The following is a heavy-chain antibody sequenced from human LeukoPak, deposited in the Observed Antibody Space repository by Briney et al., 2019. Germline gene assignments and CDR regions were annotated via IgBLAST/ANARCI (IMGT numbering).Heavy chain of an antibody. Sequence: ASVKVSCKASGYTFTSYYKHWVRQAPGQGLEWMGIINPSGGSTSYAQKFQGRVTMTRDTSTSTVYMELSSLRSEDTAVYYCARDLIVGATRDYWGQGTLVTVSS. CDR2: INPSGGST. CDR1: GYTFTSYY. D-gene: IGHD1-26*01. J-gene: IGHJ4*02. CDR3: ARDLIVGATRDY. V-gene: IGHV1-46*03.